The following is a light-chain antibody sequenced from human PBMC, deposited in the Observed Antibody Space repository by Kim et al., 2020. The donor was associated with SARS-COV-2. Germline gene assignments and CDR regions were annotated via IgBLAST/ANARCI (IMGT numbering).Light chain of an antibody. CDR3: RQGTQLPFA. J-gene: IGKJ5*01. CDR1: QSSLHSDGKTD. Sequence: TAANSLKSSQSSLHSDGKTDWYWDLQKPGQPPQLLIYEVFNRFSGVPDRFSGSGSGTDFTLKISRVEAGDVGVYYCRQGTQLPFAFGQGTRLEIK. CDR2: EVF. V-gene: IGKV2D-29*01.